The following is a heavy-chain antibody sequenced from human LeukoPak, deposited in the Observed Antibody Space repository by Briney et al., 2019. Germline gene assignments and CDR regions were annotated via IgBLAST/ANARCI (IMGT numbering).Heavy chain of an antibody. D-gene: IGHD3-16*01. Sequence: GGSVRLSCAVSGFTFANYAMTWVRQAPGKGLESVSSISTDGTTYYAHSVNGRFTLSRDNSKNTLYLQMSSLRAEDTAVYYCAKLGHGGYYSYMDVWGKGTTVTVSS. CDR2: ISTDGTT. CDR3: AKLGHGGYYSYMDV. V-gene: IGHV3-23*01. CDR1: GFTFANYA. J-gene: IGHJ6*03.